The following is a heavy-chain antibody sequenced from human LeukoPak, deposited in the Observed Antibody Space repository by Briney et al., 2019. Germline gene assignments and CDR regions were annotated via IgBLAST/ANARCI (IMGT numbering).Heavy chain of an antibody. J-gene: IGHJ4*02. CDR1: GGSFSGYY. D-gene: IGHD1-26*01. Sequence: SETLSLTCAVYGGSFSGYYWSWIRQPPGKGLEWIGEINHSGSTNYNPFLKSRVTISVDTSKNQFSPKLSSVTAADTAVYYCARVGGTPQSWGQGTLVTVSS. CDR3: ARVGGTPQS. CDR2: INHSGST. V-gene: IGHV4-34*01.